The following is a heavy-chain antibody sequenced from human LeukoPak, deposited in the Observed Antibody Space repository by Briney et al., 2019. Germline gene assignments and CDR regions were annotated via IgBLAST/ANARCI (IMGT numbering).Heavy chain of an antibody. CDR1: DYTFTKYG. V-gene: IGHV1-18*01. CDR2: ISVYNGNT. J-gene: IGHJ3*02. CDR3: ARHRYCSGDRCERWGAFDI. D-gene: IGHD2-15*01. Sequence: ASVKVSCKASDYTFTKYGVSWVRQAPGQGLEWMGRISVYNGNTNYVQKFQGRVTMTTDTSTSTAYMELRSLRSDDTAVYYCARHRYCSGDRCERWGAFDIWGQGTMVTVSS.